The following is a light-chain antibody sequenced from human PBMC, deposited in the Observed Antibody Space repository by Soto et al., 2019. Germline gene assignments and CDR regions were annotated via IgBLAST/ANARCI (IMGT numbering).Light chain of an antibody. Sequence: QSALTQPASVSGSPGQSITISCTGSTSDVGAYNYVSWYKHHPGQAPQLMIYEVSIRPSGVSNRFSGSKSGNTASLTISGLQADDEGDYYCSSKTSSSSPFVFGTGTKVTVL. V-gene: IGLV2-14*01. CDR2: EVS. CDR3: SSKTSSSSPFV. CDR1: TSDVGAYNY. J-gene: IGLJ1*01.